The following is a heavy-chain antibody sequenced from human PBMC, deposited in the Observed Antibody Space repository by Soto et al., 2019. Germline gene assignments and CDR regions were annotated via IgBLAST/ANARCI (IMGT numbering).Heavy chain of an antibody. CDR1: GGNISSSSYY. D-gene: IGHD5-18*01. J-gene: IGHJ4*02. V-gene: IGHV4-39*07. CDR3: ARGAFRGYSYGYYFDY. CDR2: IYYTGST. Sequence: SETQSLTCTVSGGNISSSSYYWGWIRQPPGKGLEWIGKIYYTGSTYYNPSLKSRVTISVDTSKNQFSLNLTSVTAADTAAYYCARGAFRGYSYGYYFDYWGQGALVTVSS.